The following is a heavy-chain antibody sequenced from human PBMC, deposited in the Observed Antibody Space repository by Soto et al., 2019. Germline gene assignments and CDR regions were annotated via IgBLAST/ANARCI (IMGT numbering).Heavy chain of an antibody. CDR3: ALSDHYDFWSGYSTGNFDY. D-gene: IGHD3-3*01. CDR1: GFTFSSYG. J-gene: IGHJ4*02. CDR2: IWYDGSNK. Sequence: GGSLRLSCAASGFTFSSYGMHWVRQAPGKGLEWVAVIWYDGSNKYYADSVKGRFTISRDNSKNTLYLQMNSLRAEDTAVYYCALSDHYDFWSGYSTGNFDYWGQGTLVTVSS. V-gene: IGHV3-33*01.